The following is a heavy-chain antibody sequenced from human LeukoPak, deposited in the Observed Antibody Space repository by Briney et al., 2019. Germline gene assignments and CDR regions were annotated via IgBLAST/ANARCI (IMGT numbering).Heavy chain of an antibody. J-gene: IGHJ3*02. Sequence: GGSLRLSCVASGFSFSSYSMNWLGQAPGKGLEWISYIGTSTTTIHYGDSVKGRYTISRDNAKNSLYLQMNNLRVEDTAVYYCARDRAYSFDIWGQGTMITVSS. CDR1: GFSFSSYS. CDR2: IGTSTTTI. V-gene: IGHV3-48*01. D-gene: IGHD2-21*01. CDR3: ARDRAYSFDI.